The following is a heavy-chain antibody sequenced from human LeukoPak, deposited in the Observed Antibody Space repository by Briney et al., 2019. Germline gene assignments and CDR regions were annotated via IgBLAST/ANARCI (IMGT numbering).Heavy chain of an antibody. CDR1: GFTFDDYG. Sequence: PGRSLRLSCAASGFTFDDYGMSWVRQAPGKGLEWVSGINWNGGSTGYADSVKGRFTISRDNAKNSLYLQMNSLRAEDTALYYCARDWVEMATMVFDYWGQGTLVTVSS. V-gene: IGHV3-20*04. CDR3: ARDWVEMATMVFDY. D-gene: IGHD5-24*01. CDR2: INWNGGST. J-gene: IGHJ4*02.